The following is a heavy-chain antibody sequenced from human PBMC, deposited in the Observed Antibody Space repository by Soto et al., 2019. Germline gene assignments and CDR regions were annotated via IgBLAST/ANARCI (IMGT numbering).Heavy chain of an antibody. D-gene: IGHD6-19*01. Sequence: QVRLAESGGGVVQPGRSLRLSCTASGFSFSSYAMYWFRQPPGKGLEWVAVISHDGNNKHYADSVKGRVTVSRVNSNRSLDLQLNSLRGKDTAMYYWARDMYSSDYFVKWFEPWVQGALVSVS. CDR1: GFSFSSYA. CDR3: ARDMYSSDYFVKWFEP. J-gene: IGHJ5*02. V-gene: IGHV3-30-3*01. CDR2: ISHDGNNK.